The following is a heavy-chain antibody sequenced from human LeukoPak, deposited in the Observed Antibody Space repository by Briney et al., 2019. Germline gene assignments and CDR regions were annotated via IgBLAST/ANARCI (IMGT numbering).Heavy chain of an antibody. CDR1: GFSISSYW. CDR2: ISPDGSTT. Sequence: GGSLRLSCAASGFSISSYWMHWVRQVPGKGLVWVSRISPDGSTTGYADSVKGRFTASRDNARNTLYLQMNSLRAEDTAVYHCVKDAPYVEMATLVKAYFFDYCGRGTLVTVSS. J-gene: IGHJ4*02. CDR3: VKDAPYVEMATLVKAYFFDY. V-gene: IGHV3-74*01. D-gene: IGHD5-24*01.